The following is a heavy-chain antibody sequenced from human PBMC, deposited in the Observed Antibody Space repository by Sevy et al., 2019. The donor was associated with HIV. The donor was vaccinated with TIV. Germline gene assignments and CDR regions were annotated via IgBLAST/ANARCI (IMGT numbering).Heavy chain of an antibody. J-gene: IGHJ5*02. CDR1: GSTFSDDY. CDR3: ATSANLDTSWFDP. Sequence: ASVKVSCKTSGSTFSDDYIHWVRQALGERLEWMGWINSAGTNYAETFQGRVTMTRDASITTAYMELNSLRSDDTATYYCATSANLDTSWFDPWGQGVVVTVSS. V-gene: IGHV1-2*02. D-gene: IGHD1-1*01. CDR2: INSAGT.